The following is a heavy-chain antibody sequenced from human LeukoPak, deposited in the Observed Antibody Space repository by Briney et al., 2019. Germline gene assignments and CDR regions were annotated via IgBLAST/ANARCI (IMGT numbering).Heavy chain of an antibody. V-gene: IGHV4-39*01. J-gene: IGHJ4*02. CDR1: GGSISSSSYY. CDR3: ATLSMITFGGVTKMYSYYFDY. CDR2: IYYSGST. D-gene: IGHD3-16*01. Sequence: PSETLSFTCTVSGGSISSSSYYWGWIRRPPGKGLEWIGSIYYSGSTYYNPSLKSRVTISVDTSKNQFSLKLSSVTAADTAVYYCATLSMITFGGVTKMYSYYFDYWGQGTLVTVSS.